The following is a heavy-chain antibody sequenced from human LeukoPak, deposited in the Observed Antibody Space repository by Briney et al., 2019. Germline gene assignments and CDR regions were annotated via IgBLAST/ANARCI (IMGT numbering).Heavy chain of an antibody. CDR2: SNSDGKIT. V-gene: IGHV3-74*01. D-gene: IGHD3-3*01. CDR3: ARDHHDFWSGYPNY. Sequence: GGSLRLPCAASGFTLGRYWMHWFRQAPGTGLVWVARSNSDGKITDYADSVRGRFTTSRDNTKKTVYLQMSSLRAEDTGVYYCARDHHDFWSGYPNYWGQGTLVIVSS. J-gene: IGHJ4*02. CDR1: GFTLGRYW.